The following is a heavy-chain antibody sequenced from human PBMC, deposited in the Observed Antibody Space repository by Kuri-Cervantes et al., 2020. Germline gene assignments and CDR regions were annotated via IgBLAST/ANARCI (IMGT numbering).Heavy chain of an antibody. V-gene: IGHV1-69*10. CDR3: ARGREYYYDSSDYSDAFDI. CDR2: IVPIFGIP. Sequence: SVKVSCKASGGTFSNYAVTWVRQAPGQGLEWMGGIVPIFGIPNYAQKFQGRVTVTADKSTNTVYMELSSLRSEDTAVYYCARGREYYYDSSDYSDAFDIWGQGTMVTVSS. D-gene: IGHD3-22*01. J-gene: IGHJ3*02. CDR1: GGTFSNYA.